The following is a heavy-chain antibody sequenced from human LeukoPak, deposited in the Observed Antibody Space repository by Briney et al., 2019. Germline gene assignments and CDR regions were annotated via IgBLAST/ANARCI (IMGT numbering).Heavy chain of an antibody. CDR1: GYSLTSYW. V-gene: IGHV5-51*01. J-gene: IGHJ4*02. D-gene: IGHD3-16*02. CDR2: IYPGDSDT. CDR3: ARRGQRADYDYVWGSYRQYYFDY. Sequence: GESLKISCKGSGYSLTSYWIGWVRQMPGKGLEWMGIIYPGDSDTRYSPSFQGQVTISADKSISTAYLQWSSLKASDTAMYYCARRGQRADYDYVWGSYRQYYFDYWGQGTLVTVSS.